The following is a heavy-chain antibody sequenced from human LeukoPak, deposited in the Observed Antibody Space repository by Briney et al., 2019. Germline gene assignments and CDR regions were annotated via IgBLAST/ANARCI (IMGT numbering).Heavy chain of an antibody. D-gene: IGHD5-24*01. CDR2: IYYSGST. J-gene: IGHJ4*02. CDR3: ARKDGYNPRYYFDY. Sequence: SETLSLTCTVSGGSISSHYWSWIRQPPGKGLEWIGYIYYSGSTNYNPSLKSRVTISVDTSKNQLSLKLSSVTAADTAVYYCARKDGYNPRYYFDYWGQGTLVTVSS. V-gene: IGHV4-59*11. CDR1: GGSISSHY.